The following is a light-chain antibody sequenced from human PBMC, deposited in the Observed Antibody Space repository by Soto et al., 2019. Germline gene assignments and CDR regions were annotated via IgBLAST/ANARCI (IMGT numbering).Light chain of an antibody. CDR2: SSN. Sequence: QSVLTQPPSASGTPGQRVTISCSGSSSNIGSNSVNWYQQLPGTAPKLLIYSSNQRPSGVPDRFSGSKSGTSASLAIRGLQSEDEADYYCAAWDDSLNGPVFGGGTQLTVL. CDR1: SSNIGSNS. J-gene: IGLJ2*01. V-gene: IGLV1-44*01. CDR3: AAWDDSLNGPV.